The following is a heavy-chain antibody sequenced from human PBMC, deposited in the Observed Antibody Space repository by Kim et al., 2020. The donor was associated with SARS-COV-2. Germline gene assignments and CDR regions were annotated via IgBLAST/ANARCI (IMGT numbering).Heavy chain of an antibody. Sequence: SETLSLTCTVSGGSISSGDYYWSWIRQPPGKGLEWIGYIYDTGSSHYNPSLNSRVTISIDTSKNQFSLKLSSVTAAATAVYYCARGPPIGGGDCYSHCGQGALVTVSS. J-gene: IGHJ4*02. V-gene: IGHV4-30-4*08. CDR1: GGSISSGDYY. CDR2: IYDTGSS. D-gene: IGHD2-21*02. CDR3: ARGPPIGGGDCYSH.